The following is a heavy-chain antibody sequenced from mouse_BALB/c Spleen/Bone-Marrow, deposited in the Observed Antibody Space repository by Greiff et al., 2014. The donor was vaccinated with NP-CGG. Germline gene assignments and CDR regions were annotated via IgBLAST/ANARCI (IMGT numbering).Heavy chain of an antibody. D-gene: IGHD2-3*01. CDR1: GFAFSSYD. J-gene: IGHJ4*01. Sequence: EVKLVESGGGLVKPGGSLKLSCAASGFAFSSYDMSWVRQTPEKRLEWVAYISHGGGTTYYSDTVKGRFTISRDNAKNTLYLQMSSLKSEDTATYYCTRHGGYYPYYYAMDYWGQGTSVTVSS. CDR3: TRHGGYYPYYYAMDY. V-gene: IGHV5-12-1*01. CDR2: ISHGGGTT.